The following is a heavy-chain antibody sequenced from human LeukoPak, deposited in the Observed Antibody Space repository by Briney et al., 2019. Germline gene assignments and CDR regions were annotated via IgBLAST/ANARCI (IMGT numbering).Heavy chain of an antibody. V-gene: IGHV3-30*02. CDR1: GFTFSSYG. J-gene: IGHJ4*02. CDR3: AKDVSGSYFFYY. D-gene: IGHD1-26*01. CDR2: IRYDGSNK. Sequence: GGSLRLSCAASGFTFSSYGMHWVRQAPGKGLEWVAFIRYDGSNKYYADSVKGRFTISRDNSKNTLYLQMNSLRAEDTAVYSCAKDVSGSYFFYYWGQGTLVTVSS.